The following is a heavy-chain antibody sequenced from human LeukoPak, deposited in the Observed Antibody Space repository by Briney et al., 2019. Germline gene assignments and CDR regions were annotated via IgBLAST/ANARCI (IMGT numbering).Heavy chain of an antibody. D-gene: IGHD2-15*01. CDR2: IGTAGDT. CDR3: ARQDNKRDAFDI. CDR1: GFTFSSYD. Sequence: GSLRLSCAASGFTFSSYDMHWVRQATGKGLEWVSAIGTAGDTYYPGSVKGRFTISRENAKNSLYLQMNSLRAGDTAVYYCARQDNKRDAFDIWGQGQWSPSLQ. V-gene: IGHV3-13*01. J-gene: IGHJ3*02.